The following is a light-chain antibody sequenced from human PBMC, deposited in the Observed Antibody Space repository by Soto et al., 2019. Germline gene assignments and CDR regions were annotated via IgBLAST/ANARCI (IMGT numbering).Light chain of an antibody. CDR3: SSYTGSSTYVV. V-gene: IGLV2-14*03. J-gene: IGLJ2*01. CDR1: SSDVGGYNY. Sequence: QSALTQPASVSGSPGQSITISCTGTSSDVGGYNYVSWYQQHPGKAPKVMIYDVSNRPSGVSNRFSGSKSGNTASLTISGLHAEDEADYYCSSYTGSSTYVVFGGGTKLTVL. CDR2: DVS.